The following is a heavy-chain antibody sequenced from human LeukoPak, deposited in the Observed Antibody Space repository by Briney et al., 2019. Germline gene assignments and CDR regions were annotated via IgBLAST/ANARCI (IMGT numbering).Heavy chain of an antibody. CDR2: IKQDGSEK. V-gene: IGHV3-7*01. J-gene: IGHJ4*02. CDR3: ARDPRGYSGWGSLDY. CDR1: GFTFSSYC. Sequence: PGGSLRLSCAASGFTFSSYCMSWVRQAPGKGLEWVANIKQDGSEKYYVDSVKGRFTISRDNAKNSLYLQMNSLRAEDTAVYYCARDPRGYSGWGSLDYWGQGTLVTVSS. D-gene: IGHD5-12*01.